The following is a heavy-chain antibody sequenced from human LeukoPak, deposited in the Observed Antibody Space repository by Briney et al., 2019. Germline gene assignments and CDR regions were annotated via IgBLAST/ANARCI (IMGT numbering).Heavy chain of an antibody. CDR3: AKDIGAGISSSWYGDYGMDV. J-gene: IGHJ6*02. D-gene: IGHD6-13*01. V-gene: IGHV3-9*01. CDR1: GFTFNDYA. Sequence: GGSLRLSCAASGFTFNDYAMHWVRQAPGKGLEWVSGISWNSGSIGYADSVKGRFTISRDNAKNSLYLQMNSLRAEDTALYYCAKDIGAGISSSWYGDYGMDVWGQGTTVTVSS. CDR2: ISWNSGSI.